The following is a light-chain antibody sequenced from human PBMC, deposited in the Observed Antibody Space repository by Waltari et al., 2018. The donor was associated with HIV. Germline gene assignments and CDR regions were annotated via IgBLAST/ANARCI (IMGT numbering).Light chain of an antibody. CDR2: EVT. V-gene: IGLV2-14*01. CDR1: GSDIYTA. Sequence: QSALAQPASVSGSPGQTITISCTGVGSDIYTAVSWYQHRPGEAPKVIIYEVTNRPSGVSHRFSGSKSGNTASLTISGLQSEDEADYFCTSYISSATPEFGGGTRLTVL. CDR3: TSYISSATPE. J-gene: IGLJ3*02.